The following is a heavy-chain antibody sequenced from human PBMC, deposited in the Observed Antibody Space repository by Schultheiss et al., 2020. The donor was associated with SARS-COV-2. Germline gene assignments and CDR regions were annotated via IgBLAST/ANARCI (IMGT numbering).Heavy chain of an antibody. CDR2: ISGYGGGT. CDR3: AKLLRYFDWDPLDY. D-gene: IGHD3-9*01. CDR1: GFKFSDYG. V-gene: IGHV3-23*01. J-gene: IGHJ4*02. Sequence: GESLKISCAASGFKFSDYGTHWVRQAPGKGLEWVSVISGYGGGTYYTDSVKGRFTISRDNSKNTLYLQMSSLRAEDTAVYYCAKLLRYFDWDPLDYWGQGTLVTVS.